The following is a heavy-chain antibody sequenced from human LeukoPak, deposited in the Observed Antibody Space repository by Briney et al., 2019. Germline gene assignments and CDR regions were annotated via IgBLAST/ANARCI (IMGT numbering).Heavy chain of an antibody. V-gene: IGHV3-30*04. D-gene: IGHD2-2*01. Sequence: HPGRSLRLSWAASGFTFSSYAMHWVRQAPGKGLEWVAVISYDGSNKYYADSVKGRFTISRDNSKNTLYLQMNSLRAEDTAVYYCARARGRVVPAAISDYWGQGTLVTVSS. CDR3: ARARGRVVPAAISDY. CDR1: GFTFSSYA. CDR2: ISYDGSNK. J-gene: IGHJ4*02.